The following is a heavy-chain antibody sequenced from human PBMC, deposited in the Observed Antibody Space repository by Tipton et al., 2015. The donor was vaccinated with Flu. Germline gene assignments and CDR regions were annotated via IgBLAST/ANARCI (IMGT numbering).Heavy chain of an antibody. V-gene: IGHV1-46*01. D-gene: IGHD3-10*01. J-gene: IGHJ5*02. CDR3: ARDREETMVRGVIHLGPTRYNWFDP. CDR1: GYTFTSYY. Sequence: QSGAEVKKPGASVKVSCKASGYTFTSYYMHWVRQAPGQGLEWMGIINPSGGSTSYAQKFQGRVTMTRDTSTSTVYMELSSLRSEDTAVYYCARDREETMVRGVIHLGPTRYNWFDPWGQGTLVTVSS. CDR2: INPSGGST.